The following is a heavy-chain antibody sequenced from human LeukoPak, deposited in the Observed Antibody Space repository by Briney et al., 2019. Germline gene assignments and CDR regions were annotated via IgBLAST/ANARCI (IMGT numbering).Heavy chain of an antibody. V-gene: IGHV1-2*02. CDR2: INPNSGGT. CDR3: ARETPLWFGELLTDYPYNY. J-gene: IGHJ4*02. Sequence: ASVTVSCKASGYTFTGYYMHWVRQAPGQGLEWMGWINPNSGGTNYAQKFQGRVTMTRDTSISTAYMELSRLRSDDTAVYYCARETPLWFGELLTDYPYNYWGQGTLVTVSS. CDR1: GYTFTGYY. D-gene: IGHD3-10*01.